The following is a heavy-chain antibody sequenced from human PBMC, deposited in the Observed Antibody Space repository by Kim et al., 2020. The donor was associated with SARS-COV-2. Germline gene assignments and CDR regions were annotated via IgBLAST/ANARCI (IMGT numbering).Heavy chain of an antibody. J-gene: IGHJ4*02. V-gene: IGHV3-23*01. CDR2: ITGRSYNT. D-gene: IGHD2-2*01. CDR1: GFIFPDYG. CDR3: ARYPIFDF. Sequence: GGSLRLSCAASGFIFPDYGLNWVRQTPGKGLEWVSGITGRSYNTYYADSVKGRFTISRDNSKNTLFLQMNSLRADDTAVYYCARYPIFDFWGRGTLVSVS.